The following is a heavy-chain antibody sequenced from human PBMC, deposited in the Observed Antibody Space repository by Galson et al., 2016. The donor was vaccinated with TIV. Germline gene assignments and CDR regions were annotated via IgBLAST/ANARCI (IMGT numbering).Heavy chain of an antibody. D-gene: IGHD3-22*01. V-gene: IGHV5-51*01. CDR1: GYRFTNYW. J-gene: IGHJ2*01. CDR3: ARHDSSAFSNWYFNL. CDR2: IYPGDSDT. Sequence: QSGAEVKKPGESLKISCKGSGYRFTNYWIGWVRQMPGKGLEWMGIIYPGDSDTRYSPSFQGQVTISADKSISTAYLQWSSLKASDTAMYYCARHDSSAFSNWYFNLWGRGTLVTVSS.